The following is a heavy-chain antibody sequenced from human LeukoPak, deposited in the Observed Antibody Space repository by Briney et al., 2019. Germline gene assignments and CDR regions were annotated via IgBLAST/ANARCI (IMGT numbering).Heavy chain of an antibody. CDR3: ARGPQQWLVEAHT. Sequence: SVKVSCKASGGTFSSYAISWVRQAPGQGLEWMGGIIPIFGTANYAQKFQGRVTITADESTSTAYMELSSLRSEDTAVYYCARGPQQWLVEAHTWGQGTMVTVSS. V-gene: IGHV1-69*01. J-gene: IGHJ3*02. CDR2: IIPIFGTA. CDR1: GGTFSSYA. D-gene: IGHD6-19*01.